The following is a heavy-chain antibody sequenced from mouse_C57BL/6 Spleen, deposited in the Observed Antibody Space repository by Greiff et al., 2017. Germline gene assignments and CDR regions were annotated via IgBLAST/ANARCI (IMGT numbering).Heavy chain of an antibody. CDR1: GFTFSDYG. D-gene: IGHD2-3*01. V-gene: IGHV5-17*01. CDR3: ARKSYDGYSYWYFDV. Sequence: EVKLMESGGGLVKPGGSLKLSCAASGFTFSDYGMHWVRQAPEKGLEWVAYISSGSSTIYYADTVKGRFTISRANAKNTLFLQMTSLRSEDTAMYYCARKSYDGYSYWYFDVWGTGTTVTVAS. CDR2: ISSGSSTI. J-gene: IGHJ1*03.